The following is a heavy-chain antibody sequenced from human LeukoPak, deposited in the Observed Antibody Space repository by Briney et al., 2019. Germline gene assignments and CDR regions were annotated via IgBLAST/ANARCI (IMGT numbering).Heavy chain of an antibody. CDR1: GFTFSDYY. CDR2: ISSSGSTI. CDR3: ARDLVHCSSTSCPRGHYMDV. J-gene: IGHJ6*03. V-gene: IGHV3-11*01. D-gene: IGHD2-2*01. Sequence: GGSLRLSCAASGFTFSDYYMSWIRQAPGKGLEWASYISSSGSTIYYADSVKGRFTISRDNAKNSLYPQMNSLRAEDTAVYYCARDLVHCSSTSCPRGHYMDVWGKGTTVTVSS.